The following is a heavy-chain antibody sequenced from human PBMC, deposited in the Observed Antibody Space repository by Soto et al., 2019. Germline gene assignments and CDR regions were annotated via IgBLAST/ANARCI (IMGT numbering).Heavy chain of an antibody. CDR2: IIPIFGTA. J-gene: IGHJ3*02. Sequence: QVQLVQSGAEVKKPGSSVKVSCKASGGTFSSYAISWVRQAPGQGLEWMGGIIPIFGTANYAQKFQGRVTITADESTSTAYMELSSLRSEDTAVYYCARDERTYYDFWSGYSSDAFDIWSQGTMVTVSS. CDR3: ARDERTYYDFWSGYSSDAFDI. V-gene: IGHV1-69*01. CDR1: GGTFSSYA. D-gene: IGHD3-3*01.